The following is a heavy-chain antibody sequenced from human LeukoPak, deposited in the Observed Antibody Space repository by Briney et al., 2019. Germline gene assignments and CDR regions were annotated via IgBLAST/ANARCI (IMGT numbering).Heavy chain of an antibody. CDR3: ARLAPYYYDSSGYP. Sequence: PSETLSLTCTVSGGSISSSSYYWGWICQPPGKGLEWIGSIYYSGSTYYNPSLKSRVTISVDTSKNQFSLKLSSVTAADTAVYYCARLAPYYYDSSGYPWGQGTLVTVSS. D-gene: IGHD3-22*01. CDR2: IYYSGST. V-gene: IGHV4-39*01. J-gene: IGHJ5*02. CDR1: GGSISSSSYY.